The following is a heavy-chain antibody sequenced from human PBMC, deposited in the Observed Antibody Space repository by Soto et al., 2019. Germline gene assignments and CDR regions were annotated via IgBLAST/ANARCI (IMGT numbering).Heavy chain of an antibody. CDR1: GFTFSSYA. D-gene: IGHD1-26*01. CDR3: ARAVGATSLVDY. V-gene: IGHV3-30-3*01. J-gene: IGHJ4*02. CDR2: ISYDGSNK. Sequence: QVQLVESGGGVVQPGRSLRLSCAASGFTFSSYAMHWVRQAPGKGLEWVAVISYDGSNKYYADSVKGRFTISRDNSKNTLYLQMKSLRAEDTAVYYCARAVGATSLVDYWGQGTLVTVSS.